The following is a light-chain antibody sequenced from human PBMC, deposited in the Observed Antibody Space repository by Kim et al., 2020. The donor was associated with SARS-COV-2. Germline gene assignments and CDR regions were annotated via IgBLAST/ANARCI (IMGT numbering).Light chain of an antibody. J-gene: IGKJ2*01. CDR3: QQFGPSSMYT. Sequence: GESATLACRASESVTNNYLAWYQQKPGQAPRVLIFAASTRAAGIPDRLSGSGSGTDFTLTISRLEPEDFAVYYCQQFGPSSMYTFGQRTKLEI. V-gene: IGKV3-20*01. CDR1: ESVTNNY. CDR2: AAS.